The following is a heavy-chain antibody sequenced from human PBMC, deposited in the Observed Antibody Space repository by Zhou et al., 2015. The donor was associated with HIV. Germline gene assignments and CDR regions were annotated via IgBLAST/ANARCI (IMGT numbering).Heavy chain of an antibody. CDR1: GFTFSDYF. V-gene: IGHV3-11*04. Sequence: QVQLVESGGGLVKPGGSLRLSCAASGFTFSDYFINWIRQAPGKGLEWVSHISGSGNVMFYADSVKGRFTISRDNSKNTLYLQLNSLRLEDTAVYYCANDGTPLGSYFDFWGQGTLVTVSS. J-gene: IGHJ4*02. CDR2: ISGSGNVM. CDR3: ANDGTPLGSYFDF. D-gene: IGHD3-10*01.